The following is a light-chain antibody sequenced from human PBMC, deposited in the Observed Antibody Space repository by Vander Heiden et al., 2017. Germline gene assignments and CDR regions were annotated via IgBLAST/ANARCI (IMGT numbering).Light chain of an antibody. V-gene: IGKV1-39*01. J-gene: IGKJ2*01. CDR1: QSISSY. CDR3: QQSYSTPYT. Sequence: DIQMTQSPSSLSASVGDRVTITCRASQSISSYLNWYQQKPGKAPKLLIYAASRLQSGVPSRFSGSGSGTDFTLTISSLQPEEFATYYCQQSYSTPYTFGQGTKLEIK. CDR2: AAS.